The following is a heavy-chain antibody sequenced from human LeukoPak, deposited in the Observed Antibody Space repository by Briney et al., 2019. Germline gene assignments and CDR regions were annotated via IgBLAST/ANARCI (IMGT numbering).Heavy chain of an antibody. V-gene: IGHV3-23*01. CDR3: AKDRYRCTNGVCYTGGIGDFDY. CDR1: GFTFSSYA. J-gene: IGHJ4*02. CDR2: ISGSGGST. Sequence: GGSLRLSCAASGFTFSSYAMSWVRQAPGKGLEWVSAISGSGGSTYYADSVKGRFTISRDSSKNTLYLQMNSLRAEDTAVYYCAKDRYRCTNGVCYTGGIGDFDYWGQGTLVTVSS. D-gene: IGHD2-8*01.